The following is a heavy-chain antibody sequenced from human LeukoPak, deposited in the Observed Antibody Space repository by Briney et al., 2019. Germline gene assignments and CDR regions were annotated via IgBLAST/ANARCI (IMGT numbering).Heavy chain of an antibody. J-gene: IGHJ4*02. D-gene: IGHD6-6*01. CDR2: IKQDGSEK. V-gene: IGHV3-7*01. Sequence: GGSLRLSCAASGFTFSSYWMSWVRQAPGKGLEWVANIKQDGSEKYYVDSVKGRFTISRGNAKNSLYLQMNSLRAEDTAVYYCARVASSTTYGRSCYFDYWGQGTLVTVSS. CDR1: GFTFSSYW. CDR3: ARVASSTTYGRSCYFDY.